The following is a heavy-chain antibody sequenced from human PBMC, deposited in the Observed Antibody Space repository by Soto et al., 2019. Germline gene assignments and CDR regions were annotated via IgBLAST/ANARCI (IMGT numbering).Heavy chain of an antibody. CDR3: ARVTTNPNPNLLDEPKYDILTGSKRRTPEKFYYMDV. J-gene: IGHJ6*03. V-gene: IGHV4-59*01. CDR2: IYYSGST. Sequence: SETLSLTCTVSGGTISSYYWSWIRQPPGKGLEWIGYIYYSGSTNYNPSLKSRVTISVDTSKNQFSLKLSSVTAADTAVYYCARVTTNPNPNLLDEPKYDILTGSKRRTPEKFYYMDVWGKGTTVTVSS. D-gene: IGHD3-9*01. CDR1: GGTISSYY.